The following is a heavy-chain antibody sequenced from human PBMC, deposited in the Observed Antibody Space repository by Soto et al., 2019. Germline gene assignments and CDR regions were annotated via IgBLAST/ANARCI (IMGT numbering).Heavy chain of an antibody. V-gene: IGHV3-23*01. Sequence: TGGSLRLSCTASGFTFSTYAMTWVRQAPGKGLEWVSAISGGGGPTYYADSVKGRFTISRDNSKNTLYLQMNSLRADDTAVYYCAKVSRFLDSGLIWGQGTLVTVSS. CDR2: ISGGGGPT. D-gene: IGHD3-10*01. J-gene: IGHJ4*03. CDR1: GFTFSTYA. CDR3: AKVSRFLDSGLI.